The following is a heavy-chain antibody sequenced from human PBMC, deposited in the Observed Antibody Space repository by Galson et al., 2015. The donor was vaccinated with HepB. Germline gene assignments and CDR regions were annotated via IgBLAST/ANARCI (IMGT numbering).Heavy chain of an antibody. CDR2: IKSKTDGGTT. Sequence: SLRLSCAASGFTFSHAWMNWVRQAPGKGLEWVGRIKSKTDGGTTDYAAPVKGRFTISRDDSKNTLYLQMNSLKTEDTAVYYCTTYTPLLRYFDPIDYWGQGTLVTVSS. CDR1: GFTFSHAW. J-gene: IGHJ4*02. CDR3: TTYTPLLRYFDPIDY. V-gene: IGHV3-15*07. D-gene: IGHD3-9*01.